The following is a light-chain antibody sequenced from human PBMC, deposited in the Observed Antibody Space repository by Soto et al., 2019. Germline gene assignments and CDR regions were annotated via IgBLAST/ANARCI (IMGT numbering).Light chain of an antibody. CDR1: PSVSSRD. J-gene: IGKJ4*01. CDR3: QQYGTSPLT. Sequence: EIVLTQSPGTLSLSPGERATLSCRASPSVSSRDLAWYQQKPGQAPRLLIYGASSRATGSPDRFSGSGSGTDFTLTITRLVPEDCAVYYCQQYGTSPLTFGGGTKVEL. V-gene: IGKV3-20*01. CDR2: GAS.